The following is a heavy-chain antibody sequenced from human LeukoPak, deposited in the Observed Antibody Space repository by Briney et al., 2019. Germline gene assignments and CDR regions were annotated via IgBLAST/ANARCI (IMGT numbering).Heavy chain of an antibody. CDR2: IASSGRTT. CDR3: AKHRFLEWLLFDY. CDR1: GLTFSSYA. V-gene: IGHV3-23*01. J-gene: IGHJ4*02. D-gene: IGHD3-3*01. Sequence: PGGSLRLSCAASGLTFSSYAMSWVRQAPGKGLEWVSAIASSGRTTYYADSVKGRFTISRDNSKNTLYLQMNSLRAEDTAVYYCAKHRFLEWLLFDYWGQGTLVTVSS.